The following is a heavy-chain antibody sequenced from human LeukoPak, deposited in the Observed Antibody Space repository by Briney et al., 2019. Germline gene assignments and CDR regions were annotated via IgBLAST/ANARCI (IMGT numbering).Heavy chain of an antibody. CDR1: GFTFSGYA. V-gene: IGHV3-23*01. CDR2: ISGSGGST. Sequence: GGSLRLSCAVSGFTFSGYAMSWVRQAPGKGLEWVSAISGSGGSTYYADSVKGRFTISRDNSKNTLSLQMSSLSAEDTALYYCAKYYYDGAAYSFDYWGQGTLVTVSS. J-gene: IGHJ4*02. D-gene: IGHD3-22*01. CDR3: AKYYYDGAAYSFDY.